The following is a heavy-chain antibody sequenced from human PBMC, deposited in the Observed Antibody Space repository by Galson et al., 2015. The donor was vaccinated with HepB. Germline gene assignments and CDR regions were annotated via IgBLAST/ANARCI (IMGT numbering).Heavy chain of an antibody. D-gene: IGHD6-19*01. Sequence: SLRLSCAASGFTFSSYAMGWVRQAPGKGLELVSSIGTRGGTDYADYVKGRCTISRDNSKNTLYLQMDSLRAEDTAIFYCAKGDSSAWPYCFDSWGQGTLVTVSS. CDR1: GFTFSSYA. CDR3: AKGDSSAWPYCFDS. V-gene: IGHV3-23*01. CDR2: IGTRGGT. J-gene: IGHJ4*02.